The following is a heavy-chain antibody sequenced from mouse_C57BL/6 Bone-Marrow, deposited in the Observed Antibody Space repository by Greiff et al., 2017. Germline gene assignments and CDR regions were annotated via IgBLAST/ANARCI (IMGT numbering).Heavy chain of an antibody. J-gene: IGHJ4*01. CDR2: IDPETGGT. CDR3: TPSYYYGSSYVPMDY. V-gene: IGHV1-15*01. CDR1: GYTFTDYE. D-gene: IGHD1-1*01. Sequence: QVQLQQSGAELVRPGASVTLSCKASGYTFTDYEMHWVKQPPVHGLEWIGAIDPETGGTAYNQKFKGKAILTADKSSSTAYMELRSLTSEDSAVYYCTPSYYYGSSYVPMDYWGQGTSVTVSS.